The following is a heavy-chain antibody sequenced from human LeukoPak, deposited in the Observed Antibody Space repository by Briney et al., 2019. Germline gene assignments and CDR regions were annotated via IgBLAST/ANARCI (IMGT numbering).Heavy chain of an antibody. CDR3: ASRDY. CDR2: INSDGSST. CDR1: VFTFSIYL. Sequence: PGGSLRLSCAASVFTFSIYLVHWVRPAPGKGLVWVSSINSDGSSTSYADSVKGRFTITRDNAKNTLYLQMNTLRAEDTAVYYCASRDYWGQGTPVTVSS. V-gene: IGHV3-74*01. J-gene: IGHJ4*02.